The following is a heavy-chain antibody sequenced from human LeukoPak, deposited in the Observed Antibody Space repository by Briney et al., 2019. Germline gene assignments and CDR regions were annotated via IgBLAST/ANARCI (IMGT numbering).Heavy chain of an antibody. CDR3: ARGDCSGGSCSSMDV. Sequence: PGGSLRLSCAASGFTFSTYDMHWVRQATGKGLEWVSGINTAGNTYYPGSVKGRFTISREDAKNSLYLQMNSLRAGDTAVYYCARGDCSGGSCSSMDVWGQGTTVTVSS. D-gene: IGHD2-15*01. J-gene: IGHJ6*02. CDR1: GFTFSTYD. CDR2: INTAGNT. V-gene: IGHV3-13*04.